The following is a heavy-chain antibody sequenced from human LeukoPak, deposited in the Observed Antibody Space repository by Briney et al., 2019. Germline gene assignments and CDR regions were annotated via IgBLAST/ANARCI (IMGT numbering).Heavy chain of an antibody. CDR3: ARGEVLRYFDWLLFHYYYYYYMDV. J-gene: IGHJ6*03. CDR2: IYTSGST. D-gene: IGHD3-9*01. CDR1: GGSISSGSYY. Sequence: SQTLSLTCTVSGGSISSGSYYWSWIRQPAGKGLEWTGRIYTSGSTNYNPSLKSRVTISVDTSKNQFSLKLSSVTAADTAVYYCARGEVLRYFDWLLFHYYYYYYMDVWGKGTTVTISS. V-gene: IGHV4-61*02.